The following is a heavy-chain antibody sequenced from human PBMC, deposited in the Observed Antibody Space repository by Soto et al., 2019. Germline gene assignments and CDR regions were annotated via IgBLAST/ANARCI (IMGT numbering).Heavy chain of an antibody. Sequence: ASVKVSCKDSGYTFTTFGISWLRQAPRQGLEWMGWISAYNGNTNYAQKVQGRVTMTTDTSTSTAYMELRSLRSDDTAVYYCARGAYIVTSPYYFDYWGRGTLVTVSS. CDR1: GYTFTTFG. D-gene: IGHD5-12*01. J-gene: IGHJ4*02. CDR3: ARGAYIVTSPYYFDY. CDR2: ISAYNGNT. V-gene: IGHV1-18*01.